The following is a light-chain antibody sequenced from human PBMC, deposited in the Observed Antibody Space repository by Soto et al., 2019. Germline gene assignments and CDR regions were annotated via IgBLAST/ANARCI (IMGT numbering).Light chain of an antibody. J-gene: IGKJ5*01. CDR3: QHADSLPLVT. CDR1: QDISTW. Sequence: DIQMTQSPSSVSASVGDRVTITCRASQDISTWLAWYQQEPGKAPKLLIYAASSLFSGVPSRFSGSGSGTDFTLTISSLQPEDFATYYCQHADSLPLVTFGQGTRLDLK. V-gene: IGKV1-12*01. CDR2: AAS.